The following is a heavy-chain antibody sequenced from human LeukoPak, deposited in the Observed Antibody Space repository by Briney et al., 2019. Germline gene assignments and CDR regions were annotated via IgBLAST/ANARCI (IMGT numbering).Heavy chain of an antibody. CDR1: GFTFSGSA. Sequence: GGSLRLSCAASGFTFSGSAMHWVRQASGKGLEWVGRIRTKANNYATEYAASVKGRFTVSRDDSKNTAYLQMNSLKTEDTAVYYCIVSYGQTFNWFDPWGQGTLVTVSS. CDR2: IRTKANNYAT. J-gene: IGHJ5*02. D-gene: IGHD3-10*01. V-gene: IGHV3-73*01. CDR3: IVSYGQTFNWFDP.